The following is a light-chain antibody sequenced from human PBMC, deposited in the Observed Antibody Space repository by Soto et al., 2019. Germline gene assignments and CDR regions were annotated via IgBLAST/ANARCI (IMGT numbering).Light chain of an antibody. V-gene: IGLV1-40*01. CDR3: QSYDSSLSGWV. CDR2: GNS. J-gene: IGLJ3*02. Sequence: QAVVTKPPSVSGAPGQRVTISCTGSSSKIGAGYDVHWYQQLPGTAPKLLIYGNSNRPSGVPDRFSGSKTGTSASLAITGLQAEDEADYYCQSYDSSLSGWVFGGGTKLTVL. CDR1: SSKIGAGYD.